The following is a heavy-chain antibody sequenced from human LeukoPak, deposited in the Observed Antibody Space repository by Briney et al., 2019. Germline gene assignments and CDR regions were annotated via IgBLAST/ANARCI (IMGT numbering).Heavy chain of an antibody. CDR2: INHSGSA. Sequence: SETLSLTCAVYGESFSGYYWSWIRQSPDKGLEWIGQINHSGSAAYNPSLKSRLTISVGSSKNQFSLELASVTAADTAVYYCAREIRSYDILRLVSSFDPWGQGTLVTVSS. D-gene: IGHD3-9*01. J-gene: IGHJ5*02. V-gene: IGHV4-34*01. CDR3: AREIRSYDILRLVSSFDP. CDR1: GESFSGYY.